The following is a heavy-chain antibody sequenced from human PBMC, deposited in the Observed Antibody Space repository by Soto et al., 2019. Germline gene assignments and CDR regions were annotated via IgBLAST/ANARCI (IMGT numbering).Heavy chain of an antibody. CDR2: VSASGSTT. V-gene: IGHV3-23*01. Sequence: ESGGGLVQPGGSLRLSCAASGFTFSSYDMNWVRQDPGKGLECVSGVSASGSTTSYADSAKGRFTISRDNAKNTVFLQMTGLRAEDTAVYFCAKGDCSGGRCYRGFDYWGQGTLGTVSS. J-gene: IGHJ4*02. CDR1: GFTFSSYD. CDR3: AKGDCSGGRCYRGFDY. D-gene: IGHD2-15*01.